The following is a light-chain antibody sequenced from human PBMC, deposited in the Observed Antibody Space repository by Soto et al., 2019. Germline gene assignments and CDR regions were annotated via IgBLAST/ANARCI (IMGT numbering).Light chain of an antibody. CDR2: NNS. J-gene: IGLJ3*02. V-gene: IGLV1-44*01. Sequence: QAVVTQPPSASGTPGQRVTISCSGSSSNIGSKSVNWYQQLPGTAPKLLILNNSQRPSGVPERFSGSKSGTSASLAISGLQSEDEADYYCAAWDDSLSGPVFGGGTKVTVL. CDR1: SSNIGSKS. CDR3: AAWDDSLSGPV.